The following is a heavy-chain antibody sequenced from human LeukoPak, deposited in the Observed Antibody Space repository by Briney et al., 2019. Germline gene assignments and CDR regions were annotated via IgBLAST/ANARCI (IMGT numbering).Heavy chain of an antibody. V-gene: IGHV3-33*01. CDR3: ARDRAVSRGPYSSGWYEGGY. D-gene: IGHD6-19*01. Sequence: GGSLRLSCAASGFTFSSYGMHWVRQAPGKGLEWVAVIWYDGSNKYYADSVKGRFTISRDNSKNTLYLQMNSLRAEDTAVYYCARDRAVSRGPYSSGWYEGGYWGQGTLVTVSS. CDR1: GFTFSSYG. CDR2: IWYDGSNK. J-gene: IGHJ4*02.